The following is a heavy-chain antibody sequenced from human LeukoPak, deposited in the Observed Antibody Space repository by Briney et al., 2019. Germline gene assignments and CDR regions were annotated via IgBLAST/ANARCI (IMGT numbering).Heavy chain of an antibody. V-gene: IGHV4-59*01. CDR2: IYYSGST. CDR1: GGSISSYY. J-gene: IGHJ6*03. CDR3: ARDLFQAAMVHYYYMDV. Sequence: SETLSLTCTVSGGSISSYYWSWIRQPPGKGLEWIGYIYYSGSTNYSPSLKSRVTISVDTSKDQFSLKLSSVAAADTAVYYCARDLFQAAMVHYYYMDVWGKGTTVTVSS. D-gene: IGHD5-18*01.